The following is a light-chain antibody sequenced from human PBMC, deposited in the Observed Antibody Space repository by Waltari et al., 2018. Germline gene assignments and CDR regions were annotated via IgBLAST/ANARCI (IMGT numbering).Light chain of an antibody. CDR1: SSDIGAFNF. CDR2: DVS. J-gene: IGLJ2*01. Sequence: QSVLTQPASVSGSPGQSITISCAATSSDIGAFNFISWYQQRPGKAPELLVYDVSHRPSGVSTRFSGSKSDNTAALTISGLQAEDEAVYYCSSFSSSTAGFFGGGTKVTVL. V-gene: IGLV2-14*01. CDR3: SSFSSSTAGF.